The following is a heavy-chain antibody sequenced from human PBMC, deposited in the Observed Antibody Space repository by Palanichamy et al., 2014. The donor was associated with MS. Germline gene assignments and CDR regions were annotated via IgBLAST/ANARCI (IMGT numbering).Heavy chain of an antibody. CDR3: AKGGGYYFDW. V-gene: IGHV3-23*01. Sequence: EVQVLESGGGLVQPGGSLRLSCAASGFTFSNYPMRWVRQAPGKGLEWVSTIAANGGSAYYTNSVKGRFTISRDNSKDTMYLQMNSLIAEDTAVYYCAKGGGYYFDWWGQGTLVTVS. J-gene: IGHJ4*02. CDR1: GFTFSNYP. D-gene: IGHD2-15*01. CDR2: IAANGGSA.